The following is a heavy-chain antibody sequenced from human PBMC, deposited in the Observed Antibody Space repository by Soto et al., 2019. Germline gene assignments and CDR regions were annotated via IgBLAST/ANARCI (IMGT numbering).Heavy chain of an antibody. CDR1: GGSISSYY. J-gene: IGHJ4*02. CDR2: IYYSGST. D-gene: IGHD2-15*01. Sequence: SETLSLTCTVSGGSISSYYWSWIRQPPGKGLEWIGNIYYSGSTNYNPSLKSRVPISVETSKNQFSLKLSSVTAADTAVYYCARVHQYCSGGTCSRIFDYWGQGTLVTVSS. CDR3: ARVHQYCSGGTCSRIFDY. V-gene: IGHV4-59*01.